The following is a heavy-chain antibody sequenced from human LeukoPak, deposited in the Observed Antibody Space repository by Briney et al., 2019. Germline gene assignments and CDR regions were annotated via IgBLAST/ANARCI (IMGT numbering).Heavy chain of an antibody. CDR3: ASPIYCSSTSCPWFL. CDR2: IYYSGST. V-gene: IGHV4-59*08. CDR1: GGSISSYY. D-gene: IGHD2-2*01. Sequence: SETLSLTCTVSGGSISSYYWSWIRQPPGKGLEWIGYIYYSGSTNYNPSLKSRVTISVDTSKNQFSLKLTSVTAADTAVDYCASPIYCSSTSCPWFLWGQGTLVTVSS. J-gene: IGHJ4*02.